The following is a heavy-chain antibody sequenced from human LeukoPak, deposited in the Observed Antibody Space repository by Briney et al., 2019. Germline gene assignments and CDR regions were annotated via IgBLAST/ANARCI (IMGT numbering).Heavy chain of an antibody. J-gene: IGHJ4*02. CDR2: IRNDESDK. V-gene: IGHV3-30*02. D-gene: IGHD7-27*01. CDR3: ARDYNWGVDY. CDR1: GFTFTTYH. Sequence: GGSLRLSCAASGFTFTTYHMHWVRQAPGKGLEWLSFIRNDESDKYYTESVKGRFTISRDNSKNTVYLQMNSLRVEDTAVYYCARDYNWGVDYWGQGTLVTVST.